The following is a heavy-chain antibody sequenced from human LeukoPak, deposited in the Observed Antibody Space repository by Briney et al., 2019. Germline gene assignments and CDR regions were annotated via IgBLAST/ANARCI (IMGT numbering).Heavy chain of an antibody. CDR2: IIPILGIA. CDR3: ARRGYSYGLSNYYYYGMDV. Sequence: SVKVSCKASGGTFSSYAISWVRQAPGQGLEWMGRIIPILGIANYAQKFQGRVTITADKSTSTAYMELSSLRSEDTAVYYCARRGYSYGLSNYYYYGMDVWGQGTTVTVSS. CDR1: GGTFSSYA. J-gene: IGHJ6*02. V-gene: IGHV1-69*04. D-gene: IGHD5-18*01.